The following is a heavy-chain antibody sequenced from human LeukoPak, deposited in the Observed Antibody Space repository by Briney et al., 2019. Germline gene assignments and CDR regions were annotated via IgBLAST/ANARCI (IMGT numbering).Heavy chain of an antibody. D-gene: IGHD1-14*01. Sequence: SVKVSCKASGGTFSSYAISWVRQAPGQGLEWMGGIIPIFGTANYAQKFQGRVTITTDESTSTAYMELSSLRSEDTAVYYCARDFAGTTLGDASDIWGQGTMVTVSS. CDR2: IIPIFGTA. V-gene: IGHV1-69*05. CDR3: ARDFAGTTLGDASDI. CDR1: GGTFSSYA. J-gene: IGHJ3*02.